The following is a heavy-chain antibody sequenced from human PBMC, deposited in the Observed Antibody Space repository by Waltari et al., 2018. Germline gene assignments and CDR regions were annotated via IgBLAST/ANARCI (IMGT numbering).Heavy chain of an antibody. V-gene: IGHV3-53*01. CDR1: GFTVSSNY. CDR2: IDRGGST. CDR3: ASAKHDFDY. Sequence: EVQLVESGGGLIQPGGSLRLSCAASGFTVSSNYMSWVRQAPGRGLGQAQGKGGEGFAVIDRGGSTYYADAVKGRFTISRDNSKNTLYLQMNSLRAEDTAVYYCASAKHDFDYWGQGTLVTVSS. J-gene: IGHJ4*02.